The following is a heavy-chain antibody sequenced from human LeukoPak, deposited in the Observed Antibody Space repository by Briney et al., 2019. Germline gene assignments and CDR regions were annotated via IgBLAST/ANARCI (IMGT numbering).Heavy chain of an antibody. CDR2: IKQDGSEK. V-gene: IGHV3-7*01. J-gene: IGHJ5*02. D-gene: IGHD1-20*01. Sequence: GGSLRLSCAASGFTFSSYWMSWVRQAPGKGLEWVANIKQDGSEKYYVDSVKGRFTISRDNAKNSLYLQMNSLRAEDTAVYYCARDPVARYNWNDNWFDPWGQGTLVTVSS. CDR3: ARDPVARYNWNDNWFDP. CDR1: GFTFSSYW.